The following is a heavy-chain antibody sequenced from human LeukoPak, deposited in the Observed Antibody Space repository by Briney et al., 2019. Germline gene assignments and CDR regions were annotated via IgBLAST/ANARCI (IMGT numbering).Heavy chain of an antibody. D-gene: IGHD3-10*01. V-gene: IGHV4-38-2*01. Sequence: SETLSLTCAVSGYSISSGYYWGWIRQPPGKGLEWIGSMYHNRGTYCNPSLKSRVTISMDTSKNQFSLRLSSVTAADTAVYYCASYYASGVSAYDYFGMDVWGKGTTVTVS. CDR3: ASYYASGVSAYDYFGMDV. CDR1: GYSISSGYY. J-gene: IGHJ6*04. CDR2: MYHNRGT.